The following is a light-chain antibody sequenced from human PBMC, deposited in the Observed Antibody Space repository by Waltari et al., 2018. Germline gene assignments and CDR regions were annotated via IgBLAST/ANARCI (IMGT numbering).Light chain of an antibody. CDR2: EDS. CDR3: GTWDSSRSGAV. J-gene: IGLJ7*01. CDR1: SSNVGKNY. Sequence: QSVLTQPPSVSAAPGQRVTISCSGGSSNVGKNYVSWYRQLPGTAPQLLIFEDSERRSGIPGRFSGSKAGTSATLDITGLQAGDEADYYCGTWDSSRSGAVFGGGTHLTVL. V-gene: IGLV1-51*02.